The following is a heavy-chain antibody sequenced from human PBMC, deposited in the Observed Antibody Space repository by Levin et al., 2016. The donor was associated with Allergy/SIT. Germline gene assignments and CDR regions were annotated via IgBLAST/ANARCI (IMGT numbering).Heavy chain of an antibody. V-gene: IGHV4-39*01. J-gene: IGHJ6*03. CDR3: ARHPDLNYDFWSGYLGGYYYMDV. Sequence: WIRQPPGKGLEWIGSIYYSGSTYYNPSLKSRVTISVDTSKNQFSLKLSSVTAADTAVYYCARHPDLNYDFWSGYLGGYYYMDVWGKGTTVTVSS. D-gene: IGHD3-3*01. CDR2: IYYSGST.